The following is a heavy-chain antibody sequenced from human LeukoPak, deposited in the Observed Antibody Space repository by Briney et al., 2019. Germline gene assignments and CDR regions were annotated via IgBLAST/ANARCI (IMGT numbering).Heavy chain of an antibody. Sequence: SETLSLTCTVSGGSISSYYWSWIRQPPGKGLEWIGEINHSGSTNYNPSLKSRVTISVDTSKNQFSLKLSSVTAADTAVYYCARGLGYSYGPRLDVWGKGTTVTVSS. CDR2: INHSGST. J-gene: IGHJ6*04. CDR1: GGSISSYY. D-gene: IGHD5-18*01. V-gene: IGHV4-34*01. CDR3: ARGLGYSYGPRLDV.